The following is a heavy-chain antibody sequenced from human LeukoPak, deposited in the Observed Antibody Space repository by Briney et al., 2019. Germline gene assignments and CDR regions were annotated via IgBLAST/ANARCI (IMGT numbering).Heavy chain of an antibody. D-gene: IGHD2-15*01. CDR1: GFTFSSYE. CDR2: ISSSGSTI. V-gene: IGHV3-48*03. CDR3: ARALSGWSDY. Sequence: SGGSLRLSCAASGFTFSSYEMNWVRQAPGKGLEWVSYISSSGSTIYYADSVKGRFTISRDNAKNSLYLQMNSLRAEDTAVYYCARALSGWSDYWGQGTLVTVSS. J-gene: IGHJ4*02.